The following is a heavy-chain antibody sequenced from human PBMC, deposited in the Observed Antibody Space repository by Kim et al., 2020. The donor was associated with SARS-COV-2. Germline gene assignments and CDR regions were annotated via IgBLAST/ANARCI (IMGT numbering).Heavy chain of an antibody. CDR1: GFIFSSAW. J-gene: IGHJ4*02. Sequence: GGSLRLSCAPSGFIFSSAWMSWVRQAPGKGLEWVGRIRSKTDGATTDYPTPVNGRFTISRDDSTNTLYLEMNRLKTADMGFYYCTTGPPSHGSCGGDNCYWGQGTVVTVAS. V-gene: IGHV3-15*01. CDR3: TTGPPSHGSCGGDNCY. CDR2: IRSKTDGATT. D-gene: IGHD2-21*01.